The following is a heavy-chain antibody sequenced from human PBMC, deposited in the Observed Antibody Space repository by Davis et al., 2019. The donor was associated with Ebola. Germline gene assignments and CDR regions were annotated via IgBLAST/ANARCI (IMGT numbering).Heavy chain of an antibody. V-gene: IGHV3-7*01. Sequence: GESLKISCAASGFIVSSNYMSWVRQAPGKGLEWVANIKNDGSESNYVDSVKGRFTISRDNAKNSLYVQMNSLRAEDTAVYYCASSYGMDVWGKGTTVTVSS. J-gene: IGHJ6*04. CDR3: ASSYGMDV. CDR1: GFIVSSNY. CDR2: IKNDGSES.